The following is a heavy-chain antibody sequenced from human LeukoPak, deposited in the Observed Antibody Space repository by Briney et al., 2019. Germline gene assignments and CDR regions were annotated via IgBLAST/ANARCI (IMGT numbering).Heavy chain of an antibody. J-gene: IGHJ4*02. CDR2: IDPSDSYT. CDR1: GYNFTSYW. V-gene: IGHV5-10-1*01. CDR3: ARGPVDGDYDFDY. D-gene: IGHD4-17*01. Sequence: GESLRISCKGSGYNFTSYWISWVRQMPGKGLEWMGRIDPSDSYTNHSPSFQGHVTISADKSISTAYLQWSSLKASDTAMYYCARGPVDGDYDFDYWGQGTLVTVSS.